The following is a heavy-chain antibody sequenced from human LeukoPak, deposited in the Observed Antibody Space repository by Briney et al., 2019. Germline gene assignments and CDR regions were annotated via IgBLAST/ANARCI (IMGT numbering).Heavy chain of an antibody. J-gene: IGHJ3*01. V-gene: IGHV4-61*05. D-gene: IGHD6-13*01. CDR3: ARISSSNWYNERGAFDV. CDR1: GDSISSSNCY. CDR2: VYYTGST. Sequence: SETLSLTCTVSGDSISSSNCYWGWIRQPPGKGLEWIGFVYYTGSTNYSPSLKSRVTISVDTSKNQFSLKLRSVTAADTAVYYCARISSSNWYNERGAFDVWGQGTMVTVSS.